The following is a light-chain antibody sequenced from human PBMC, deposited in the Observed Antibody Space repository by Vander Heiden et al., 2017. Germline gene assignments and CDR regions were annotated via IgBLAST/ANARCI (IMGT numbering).Light chain of an antibody. Sequence: DIVMTQSPDSLAVSLGERATINCKSSQSVLYSSNNKNYLAWYQQKPGQPPKLLIYWASTRESGVPDRFSGSGSGTDFTLTISSLQAEDMAVYYCQQYDSTPRTFGPGTKVEIK. CDR2: WAS. J-gene: IGKJ1*01. V-gene: IGKV4-1*01. CDR1: QSVLYSSNNKNY. CDR3: QQYDSTPRT.